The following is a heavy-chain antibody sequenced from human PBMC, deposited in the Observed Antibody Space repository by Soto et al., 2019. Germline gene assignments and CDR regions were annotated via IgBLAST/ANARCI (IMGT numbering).Heavy chain of an antibody. CDR3: ARDDTIFGVDYYGMDV. CDR1: GYTFTSYG. CDR2: ISAYNGNT. J-gene: IGHJ6*02. D-gene: IGHD3-3*01. Sequence: QVQLVQSGAEVKKPGASVKVSCKASGYTFTSYGISWVRQAPGQGLEWMGWISAYNGNTNYAQKLQGRVTMTTDTSTSTAYMELRSLRSDDPAVYYCARDDTIFGVDYYGMDVWGQGTTVTVSS. V-gene: IGHV1-18*04.